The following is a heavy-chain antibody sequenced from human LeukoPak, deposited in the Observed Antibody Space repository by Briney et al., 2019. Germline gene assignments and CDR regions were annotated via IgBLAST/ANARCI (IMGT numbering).Heavy chain of an antibody. D-gene: IGHD2-8*01. CDR3: AKDTSIGRYCTNGVCSPFDY. Sequence: GGSLRLSCAASGFTFSSYAMSWVRQAPGKGLEWVSGIGDSGGGTYYADSVKGRFTISRDNSKNTLYLQMNSLRADDTAVSYCAKDTSIGRYCTNGVCSPFDYWGQGTLVTVSS. J-gene: IGHJ4*02. CDR2: IGDSGGGT. CDR1: GFTFSSYA. V-gene: IGHV3-23*01.